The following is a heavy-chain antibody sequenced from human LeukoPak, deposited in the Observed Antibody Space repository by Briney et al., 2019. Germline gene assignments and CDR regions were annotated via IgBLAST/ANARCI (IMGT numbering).Heavy chain of an antibody. CDR3: ARDLTIFGVVWLRNSGMDV. J-gene: IGHJ6*03. CDR1: GFTLSGYW. D-gene: IGHD3-3*01. Sequence: GGSLRLSCAASGFTLSGYWMSWVRRAPGKGLEWVANIKQDGDEKYYVDSVRGRFTISRDNAKNSVYLQMNSLRAEDTAVYYCARDLTIFGVVWLRNSGMDVWGKGTTVTVSS. CDR2: IKQDGDEK. V-gene: IGHV3-7*01.